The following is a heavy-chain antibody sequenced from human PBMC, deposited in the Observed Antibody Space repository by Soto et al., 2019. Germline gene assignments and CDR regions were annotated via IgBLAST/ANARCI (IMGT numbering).Heavy chain of an antibody. J-gene: IGHJ5*02. Sequence: QVHLQESGPGLVKPSGTLSLTCAVSGGSISSSNWWSWVRQPPGKGLEWIGEIYHSGSTNYNPSLKSRVTTSVDKSKNQFSLKLSSVTAADTAVHYCARKTAVAANWFDPWGQGTLVTVSS. CDR3: ARKTAVAANWFDP. CDR1: GGSISSSNW. CDR2: IYHSGST. D-gene: IGHD6-19*01. V-gene: IGHV4-4*02.